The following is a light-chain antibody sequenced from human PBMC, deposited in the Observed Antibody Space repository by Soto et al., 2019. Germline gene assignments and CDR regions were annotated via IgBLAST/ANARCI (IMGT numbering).Light chain of an antibody. V-gene: IGKV3-15*01. CDR1: QSVNDY. CDR2: GAS. Sequence: EIEMTQSPASLPVSPGERVTLSCRASQSVNDYLAWYQQKPGHAPRLLIYGASTMPTSFPARFSGSGSGTEFSLTIISLQSEDFAVYYCQQHNNWPPSTFGQGTPVEIK. CDR3: QQHNNWPPST. J-gene: IGKJ5*01.